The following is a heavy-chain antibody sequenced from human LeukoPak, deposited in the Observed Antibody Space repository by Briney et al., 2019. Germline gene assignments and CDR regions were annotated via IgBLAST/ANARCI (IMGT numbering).Heavy chain of an antibody. CDR1: GFTFSYYY. Sequence: GGSLRLSCAASGFTFSYYYMSGIRRAPGRGREGVSYISSRGSFIYYADSVEGRFTISRDNARNSLYLHMHSLRAEDPALYYCAREPYYDSSGFSPDYWGQGTLVTVSS. J-gene: IGHJ4*02. CDR2: ISSRGSFI. V-gene: IGHV3-11*04. CDR3: AREPYYDSSGFSPDY. D-gene: IGHD3-22*01.